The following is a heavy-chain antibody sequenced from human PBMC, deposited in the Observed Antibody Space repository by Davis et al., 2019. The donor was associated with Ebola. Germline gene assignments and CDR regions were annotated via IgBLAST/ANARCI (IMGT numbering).Heavy chain of an antibody. Sequence: PGGSLRLSCAASGFTFSSYSMSWIRQAPGKGLEWVSYISPSGSTYYCADSVKGRFTISRDNAKNSLYLQMNSLRAEDTAVYYCARERTAYYYYFYGMDVWGQGTTVTVSS. J-gene: IGHJ6*02. CDR3: ARERTAYYYYFYGMDV. CDR2: ISPSGSTY. D-gene: IGHD5-18*01. V-gene: IGHV3-48*04. CDR1: GFTFSSYS.